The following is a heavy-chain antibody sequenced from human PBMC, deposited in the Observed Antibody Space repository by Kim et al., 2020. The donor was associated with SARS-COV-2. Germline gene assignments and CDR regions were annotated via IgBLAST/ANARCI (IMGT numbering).Heavy chain of an antibody. J-gene: IGHJ6*02. Sequence: SETLSLTCAVHGMSLNDYYWRWIRQSPGKGLEWIGEINHSGGTRYNPSFKSRVTMSVDTSKKQFSLRLTSVTAADTAVYYCASPLYCTESGCYVGAMDVWGQGTKVTVS. V-gene: IGHV4-34*01. D-gene: IGHD2-8*01. CDR3: ASPLYCTESGCYVGAMDV. CDR2: INHSGGT. CDR1: GMSLNDYY.